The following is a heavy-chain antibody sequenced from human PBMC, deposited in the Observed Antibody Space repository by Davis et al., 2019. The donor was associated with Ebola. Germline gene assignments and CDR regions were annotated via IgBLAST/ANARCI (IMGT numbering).Heavy chain of an antibody. D-gene: IGHD3/OR15-3a*01. CDR1: GDSVSSGSTA. J-gene: IGHJ3*01. CDR3: TTGSMILGPTNAFDL. V-gene: IGHV6-1*01. Sequence: HSQTLSLTCAISGDSVSSGSTAWNWIRQSPLRGLEWLGRTYYNSKWYHDYAVSVSSRITINPDTSKNQFSLQLNSVTPEDTAVYYCTTGSMILGPTNAFDLWGQGTMVTVSS. CDR2: TYYNSKWYH.